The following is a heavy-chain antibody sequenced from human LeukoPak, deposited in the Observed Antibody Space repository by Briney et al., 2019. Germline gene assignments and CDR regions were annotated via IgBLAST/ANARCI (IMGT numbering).Heavy chain of an antibody. CDR2: ISGSGGST. Sequence: PGGFLRLSCAASGFTFSSYAMSWVRQAPGKGLEWVSAISGSGGSTYYADSVKGRFTISRDNSKNTLYLQMNSLRAEDTAVYYCAKAANEWELLAGYFDYWGQGTLVTVSS. D-gene: IGHD1-26*01. V-gene: IGHV3-23*01. CDR3: AKAANEWELLAGYFDY. CDR1: GFTFSSYA. J-gene: IGHJ4*02.